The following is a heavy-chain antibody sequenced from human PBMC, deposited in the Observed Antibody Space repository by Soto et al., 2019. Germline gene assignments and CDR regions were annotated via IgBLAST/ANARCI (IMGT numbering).Heavy chain of an antibody. J-gene: IGHJ6*04. V-gene: IGHV1-69*13. D-gene: IGHD2-15*01. Sequence: GASVKVSCKASGGTFSSYAISWVRQAPGQGLEWMGGIIPIFGTANYAQKFQGRVTITADESTSTAYMELSSLRSEDTAVYYCASLVMATMYYYHYGMDGWGKGTKVPVDS. CDR3: ASLVMATMYYYHYGMDG. CDR2: IIPIFGTA. CDR1: GGTFSSYA.